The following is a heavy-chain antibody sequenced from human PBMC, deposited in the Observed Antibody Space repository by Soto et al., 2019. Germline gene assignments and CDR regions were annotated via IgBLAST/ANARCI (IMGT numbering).Heavy chain of an antibody. V-gene: IGHV4-59*01. CDR1: GAPISSYY. CDR2: IYYTGST. D-gene: IGHD3-16*02. Sequence: ETLSLACTVSGAPISSYYGEWIRQPPGKGLEWIGYIYYTGSTNYNPSLKSRVTISVDTSKNQFSLKLSSVTAADTAVYYCARAFGSTMPSLFWGQGTLVTVSS. CDR3: ARAFGSTMPSLF. J-gene: IGHJ4*02.